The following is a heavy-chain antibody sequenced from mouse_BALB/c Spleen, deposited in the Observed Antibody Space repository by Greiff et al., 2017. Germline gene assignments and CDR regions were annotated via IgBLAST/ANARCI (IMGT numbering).Heavy chain of an antibody. Sequence: EVQLVESGGGLVQPGGSLKLSCAASGFTFSSYGMSWVRQTPDKRLELVATINSNGGSTYYPDSVKGRFTISRDNAKNTLYLQMSSLKSEDTAMYYCARDPPYAMDYWGQGTSVTVSA. J-gene: IGHJ4*01. CDR3: ARDPPYAMDY. V-gene: IGHV5-6-3*01. CDR1: GFTFSSYG. CDR2: INSNGGST.